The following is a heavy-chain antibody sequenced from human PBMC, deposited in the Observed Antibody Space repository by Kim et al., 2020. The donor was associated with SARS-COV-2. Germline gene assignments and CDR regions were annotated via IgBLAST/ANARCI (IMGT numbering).Heavy chain of an antibody. J-gene: IGHJ5*02. D-gene: IGHD3-22*01. CDR2: IYYSGST. CDR3: ARVDYYESSGYLGWFDP. CDR1: GGSISSSNYY. Sequence: SETLSLTCTVSGGSISSSNYYWGWIRQPPGKGLEWIGSIYYSGSTYYKQSLKSRVTMSVDTSKNQFSLKLSSVTAADTAVYYCARVDYYESSGYLGWFDPWGQGTLVTVSS. V-gene: IGHV4-39*07.